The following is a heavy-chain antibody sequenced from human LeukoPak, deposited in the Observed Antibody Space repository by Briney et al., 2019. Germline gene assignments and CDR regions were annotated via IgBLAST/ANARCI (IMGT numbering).Heavy chain of an antibody. CDR2: ISAYNGNT. CDR3: ARGKATVTANWFDP. Sequence: ASVKVSCKASAYTFTSYGISWVRQAPGQGLEWMGWISAYNGNTNYAQKLQGRVTMTTDTSTSTAYMELRSLRSDDTAVYYCARGKATVTANWFDPWGQETLVTVSS. CDR1: AYTFTSYG. J-gene: IGHJ5*02. D-gene: IGHD4-17*01. V-gene: IGHV1-18*01.